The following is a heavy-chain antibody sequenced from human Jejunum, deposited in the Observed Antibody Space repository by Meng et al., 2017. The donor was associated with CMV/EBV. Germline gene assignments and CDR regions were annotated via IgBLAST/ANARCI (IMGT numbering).Heavy chain of an antibody. CDR1: GFSLSTSGVA. CDR3: AHLDGTAYYYYDY. Sequence: FSGFSLSTSGVAVGWIRQPPGGALEWLAHIYWNDRKFYSTSLRTRLTISEGTSKNQVVLTLANVDPVDTATYYCAHLDGTAYYYYDYWGQGTLVTVSS. D-gene: IGHD5-24*01. J-gene: IGHJ4*02. V-gene: IGHV2-5*01. CDR2: IYWNDRK.